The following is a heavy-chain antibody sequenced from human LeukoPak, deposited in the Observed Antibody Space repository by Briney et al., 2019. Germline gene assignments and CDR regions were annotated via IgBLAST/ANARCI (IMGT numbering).Heavy chain of an antibody. Sequence: GASVKVSCKASGYTFTSYDINWVRQATGRGREWMGWMNPNSGNTGYAQKFQGRVTMTRNTSISTAYMELSSLRSEDTAVYYCARDYRSGPFDYWGQGTLVTVSS. CDR1: GYTFTSYD. J-gene: IGHJ4*02. D-gene: IGHD3-10*01. CDR3: ARDYRSGPFDY. CDR2: MNPNSGNT. V-gene: IGHV1-8*01.